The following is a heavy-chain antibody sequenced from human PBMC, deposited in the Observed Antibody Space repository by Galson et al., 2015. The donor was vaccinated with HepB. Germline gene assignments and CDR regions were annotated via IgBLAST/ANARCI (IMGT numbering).Heavy chain of an antibody. J-gene: IGHJ6*02. CDR3: ASLFVEFDFWSGYGGVPWDLYYYGTAV. V-gene: IGHV1-69*06. D-gene: IGHD3-3*01. CDR2: VIPMSGTA. Sequence: SVKVSCKAHGGTFNSYVISWVRQAPGHGLEWMGGVIPMSGTAKYAQRFQGRVKISADKFTSTAYMEMSSLRSDDTAAYYCASLFVEFDFWSGYGGVPWDLYYYGTAVWGQGTAVTVSS. CDR1: GGTFNSYV.